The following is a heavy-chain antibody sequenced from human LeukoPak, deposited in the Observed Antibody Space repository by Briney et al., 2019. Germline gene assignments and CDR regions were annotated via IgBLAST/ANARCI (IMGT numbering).Heavy chain of an antibody. CDR2: INGNTGNP. D-gene: IGHD3-22*01. CDR3: ARVFKDFFDSNAYYSDH. J-gene: IGHJ4*02. Sequence: ASVKVSCRASGFSFIYYGMIWVRQAPGQGLEWMGWINGNTGNPTYAQGFTGRFVFSLDTSVNTAYLQISSLKTEDTAVYYCARVFKDFFDSNAYYSDHWGQGTLVTVSS. V-gene: IGHV7-4-1*02. CDR1: GFSFIYYG.